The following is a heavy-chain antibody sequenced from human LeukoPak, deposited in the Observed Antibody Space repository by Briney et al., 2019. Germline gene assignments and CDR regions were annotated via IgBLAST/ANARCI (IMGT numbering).Heavy chain of an antibody. CDR1: GFTFSSYA. CDR3: ARGFTAMRESFDI. V-gene: IGHV3-66*01. Sequence: PGGSLRLSCAASGFTFSSYAMSWVRQAPGKGLEWVSIIYSDGGTSYADSVKGRFAISRDNSKNTVYLQMSSLRAEDTAVYHCARGFTAMRESFDIWGRGTMVTVSS. D-gene: IGHD2-21*02. J-gene: IGHJ3*02. CDR2: IYSDGGT.